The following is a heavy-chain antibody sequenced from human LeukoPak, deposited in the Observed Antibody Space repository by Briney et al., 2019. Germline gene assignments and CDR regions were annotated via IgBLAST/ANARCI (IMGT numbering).Heavy chain of an antibody. J-gene: IGHJ5*02. Sequence: SETLSLTCTVSSYSISSGYYWGWIRQPPGKGLEWIGSIYHSGKTYYNPSLKSRVTISVETSKNQFSLKLSSVTAADPAVYYCARDRISVSDPPNWFDPWGQGTLVTVSS. CDR1: SYSISSGYY. CDR3: ARDRISVSDPPNWFDP. V-gene: IGHV4-38-2*02. D-gene: IGHD6-19*01. CDR2: IYHSGKT.